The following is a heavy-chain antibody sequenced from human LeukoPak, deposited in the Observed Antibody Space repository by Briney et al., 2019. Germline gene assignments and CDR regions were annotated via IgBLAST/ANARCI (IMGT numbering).Heavy chain of an antibody. Sequence: GGSLRLSCAASGLTFSSHWMHWVRQAPGKGLEWVANIKQDGSEKYYVDSVKGRFTISRDNAKNSLYLQMNSLRAEDTAVYYCARGLAARRSLWGQGTLVTVSS. CDR2: IKQDGSEK. CDR1: GLTFSSHW. J-gene: IGHJ4*02. D-gene: IGHD6-6*01. CDR3: ARGLAARRSL. V-gene: IGHV3-7*03.